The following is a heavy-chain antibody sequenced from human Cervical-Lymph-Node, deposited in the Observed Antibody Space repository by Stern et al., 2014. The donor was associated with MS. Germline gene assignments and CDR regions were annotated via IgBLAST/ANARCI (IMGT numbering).Heavy chain of an antibody. J-gene: IGHJ4*02. CDR2: ITTHNGNT. CDR1: DYTFTSYG. D-gene: IGHD2-15*01. V-gene: IGHV1-18*01. Sequence: VQLEESGPEVKKPGASVKVSCKASDYTFTSYGISWVRQVPGQGLEWMGWITTHNGNTDYAQKVQDRVTLTADTSTNTAYMELRNLRSDDTAVYYCARSSSWYFDYWGQGTVVTVSS. CDR3: ARSSSWYFDY.